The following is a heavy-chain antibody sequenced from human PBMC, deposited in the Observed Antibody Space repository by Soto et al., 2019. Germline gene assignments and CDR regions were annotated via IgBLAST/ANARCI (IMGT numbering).Heavy chain of an antibody. CDR3: AKSTGGTANGMGV. V-gene: IGHV3-9*01. J-gene: IGHJ6*02. Sequence: TGGSLRLSCAASGFTFDSYSMHWVRQAPGKGLEWVSGISWNSGTIGYADSVKGRFTISRDNAKNSLYLQMNSLRAEDTALYYYAKSTGGTANGMGVWGQGTTVSVSS. CDR2: ISWNSGTI. D-gene: IGHD2-8*02. CDR1: GFTFDSYS.